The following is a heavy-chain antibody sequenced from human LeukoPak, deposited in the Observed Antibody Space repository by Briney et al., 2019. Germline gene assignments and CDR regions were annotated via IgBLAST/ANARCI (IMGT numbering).Heavy chain of an antibody. Sequence: PGGSLRLSCAASGFTFRSYAMHWVRQAPGKGLEWVAVISYDGSTKYYADSVKGRFTISRDNFKNTVYLQMNSLRPEDTAVYYCARDQGSCSGGSCYSPPYDIWGQGAMVTVSS. D-gene: IGHD2-15*01. CDR2: ISYDGSTK. CDR1: GFTFRSYA. V-gene: IGHV3-30*04. CDR3: ARDQGSCSGGSCYSPPYDI. J-gene: IGHJ3*02.